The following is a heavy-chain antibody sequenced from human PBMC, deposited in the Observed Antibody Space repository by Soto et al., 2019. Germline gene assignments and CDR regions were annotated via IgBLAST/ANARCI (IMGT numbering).Heavy chain of an antibody. D-gene: IGHD3-16*01. Sequence: ASVKVSCKASGYSFTNNDVTWVRQATGQGLEWMGWMNPGSGDTGYAQKFQGRVTMTRDISIATAYMELSSLRSDDTAIYYCARMATFGSLNWFDPWGQGTLVTVPQ. J-gene: IGHJ5*02. CDR2: MNPGSGDT. V-gene: IGHV1-8*01. CDR1: GYSFTNND. CDR3: ARMATFGSLNWFDP.